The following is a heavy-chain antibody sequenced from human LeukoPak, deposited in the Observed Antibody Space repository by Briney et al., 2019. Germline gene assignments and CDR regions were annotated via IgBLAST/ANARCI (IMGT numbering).Heavy chain of an antibody. CDR2: ISGSGDYT. V-gene: IGHV3-23*01. D-gene: IGHD3-10*01. CDR3: ARDLHYYGSGP. Sequence: GGSLRLSCAASGFTFSNSAMSWVRQAPGKGLEWVSAISGSGDYTYYADSVKGRFTISRDNSRNTLYLQMNSLRAEDTAVYYCARDLHYYGSGPWGQGTLVTVSS. J-gene: IGHJ5*02. CDR1: GFTFSNSA.